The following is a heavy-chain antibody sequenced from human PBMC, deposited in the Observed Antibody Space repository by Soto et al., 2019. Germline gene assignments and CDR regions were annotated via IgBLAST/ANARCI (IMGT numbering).Heavy chain of an antibody. V-gene: IGHV3-21*01. J-gene: IGHJ4*02. CDR2: ISSSSYI. D-gene: IGHD1-26*01. CDR1: GFTFSSYS. Sequence: GGSLRLSCAASGFTFSSYSMNWVRQAPGKGLEWVSSISSSSYIYYADSVKGRFTISRDNAKNSLYLQMNSLRAEDTAVYYCARESGSYQFDYWGQGTLVTVSS. CDR3: ARESGSYQFDY.